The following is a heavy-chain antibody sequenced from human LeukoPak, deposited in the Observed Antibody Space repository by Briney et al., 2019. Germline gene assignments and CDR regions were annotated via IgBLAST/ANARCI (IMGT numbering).Heavy chain of an antibody. Sequence: MTSETLSLTSTVSGGSISSNNYFWGWIRQPPGKGLEWIGSIYDSGSTYYNPSLKSRVTVSVDTSKNQFSLKLNSVTAADTAMYYCQSRFLEWLLDYWGQGTLVTVSS. CDR3: QSRFLEWLLDY. V-gene: IGHV4-39*01. D-gene: IGHD3-3*01. J-gene: IGHJ4*02. CDR2: IYDSGST. CDR1: GGSISSNNYF.